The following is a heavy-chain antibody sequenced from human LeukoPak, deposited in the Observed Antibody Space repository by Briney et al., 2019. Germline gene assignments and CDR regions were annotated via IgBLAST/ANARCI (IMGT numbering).Heavy chain of an antibody. V-gene: IGHV4-59*08. D-gene: IGHD5-12*01. CDR2: IYYSGST. CDR1: GGSISSYY. Sequence: SETLSLTCTVSGGSISSYYWSWIRQPPGKGLEWIGYIYYSGSTNYNPSLKSRVTISVDTSKNQFSLKLRSVTAADTAVYYCARQGGYSDGAFYYYGMDVWGQGTTVTVSS. J-gene: IGHJ6*02. CDR3: ARQGGYSDGAFYYYGMDV.